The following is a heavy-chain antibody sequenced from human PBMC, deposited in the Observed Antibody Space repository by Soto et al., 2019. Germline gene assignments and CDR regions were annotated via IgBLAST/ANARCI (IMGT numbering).Heavy chain of an antibody. CDR3: ARGSWLLLTYYFDY. CDR1: GFTFSSYA. CDR2: ISGSGGST. V-gene: IGHV3-23*01. D-gene: IGHD3-22*01. Sequence: GGSLRLSCAASGFTFSSYAMSWVRQAPGKGLEWVSAISGSGGSTYYADSVKGRFTISRDNSKNTLYLQMNSLRAEDTAVYYCARGSWLLLTYYFDYWGQGTLVTVSS. J-gene: IGHJ4*02.